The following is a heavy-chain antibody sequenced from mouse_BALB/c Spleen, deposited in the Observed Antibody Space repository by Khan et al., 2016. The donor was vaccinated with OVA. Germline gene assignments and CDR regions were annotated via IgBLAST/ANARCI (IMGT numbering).Heavy chain of an antibody. J-gene: IGHJ2*01. CDR1: GYSITTDYA. V-gene: IGHV3-2*02. CDR2: ISYSVNT. CDR3: ARVYGGDFDY. D-gene: IGHD1-1*01. Sequence: EVKLLESGPGLVKPSQSLSLTCTVTGYSITTDYAWNWIRQFPGNKLEWMGYISYSVNTKYNPSLKSRISITRDTSKNQFFLQLKSVTTEDTARYYCARVYGGDFDYWGQGTTLTVAS.